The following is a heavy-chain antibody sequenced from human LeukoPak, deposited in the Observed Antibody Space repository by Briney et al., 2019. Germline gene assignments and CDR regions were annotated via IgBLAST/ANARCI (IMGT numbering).Heavy chain of an antibody. CDR1: GFTFSSYS. CDR3: ARESLLYDISTGYLYYFDY. Sequence: PGGSLRLSCAASGFTFSSYSMNWVGQAPGKGLEWVSSISSSSSYIYYADSVKGRFTISRDNAKNSLYLQMNSLRAEDTAVYYCARESLLYDISTGYLYYFDYWGQGTLVTVSS. CDR2: ISSSSSYI. J-gene: IGHJ4*02. V-gene: IGHV3-21*01. D-gene: IGHD3-9*01.